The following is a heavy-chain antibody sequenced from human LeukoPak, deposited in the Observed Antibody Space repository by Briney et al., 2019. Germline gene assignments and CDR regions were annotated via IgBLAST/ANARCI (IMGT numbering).Heavy chain of an antibody. CDR1: GGSISSSSYY. Sequence: PSETLSLTCTVSGGSISSSSYYWGWIRQPPGKGLEWIGSIYYSGSTYYNPSLKSRVTISVDTSKNQFSLKLSSVTAADTAVYYCARVPFLSANVDYWGQGTLVTVSS. CDR2: IYYSGST. V-gene: IGHV4-39*07. CDR3: ARVPFLSANVDY. D-gene: IGHD4/OR15-4a*01. J-gene: IGHJ4*02.